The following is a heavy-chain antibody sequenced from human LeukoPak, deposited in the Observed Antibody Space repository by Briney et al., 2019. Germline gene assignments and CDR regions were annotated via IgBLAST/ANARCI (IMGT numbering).Heavy chain of an antibody. J-gene: IGHJ4*02. V-gene: IGHV1-69*04. D-gene: IGHD3-22*01. CDR3: ARVDDSSGYYGY. Sequence: SVKVSCKASGGTFSNSAINWVRQAPGQGLEWMGRIIPILGIANYAQKFQGRVTITADKSTSTAYMELSSLRSEDTAVYYCARVDDSSGYYGYWAQGTLVTVSS. CDR1: GGTFSNSA. CDR2: IIPILGIA.